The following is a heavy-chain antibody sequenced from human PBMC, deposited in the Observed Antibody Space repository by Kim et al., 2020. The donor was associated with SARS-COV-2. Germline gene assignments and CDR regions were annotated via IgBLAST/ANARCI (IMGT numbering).Heavy chain of an antibody. Sequence: GGSLRLSCAASGFTFSSYDMHWVRQGTEKGLEWVSSICTKADNYYPDSVKDRFTISRENAKDSFYLQLNSLRAEDTAAYYCARGPIEEGIRATKGYFDLWGRGTVVTVSS. CDR1: GFTFSSYD. CDR2: ICTKADN. D-gene: IGHD1-20*01. V-gene: IGHV3-13*04. J-gene: IGHJ2*01. CDR3: ARGPIEEGIRATKGYFDL.